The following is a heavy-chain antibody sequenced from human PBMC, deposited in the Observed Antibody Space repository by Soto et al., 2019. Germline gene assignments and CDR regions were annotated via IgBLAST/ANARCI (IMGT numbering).Heavy chain of an antibody. CDR2: IYPGDSDT. D-gene: IGHD4-17*01. V-gene: IGHV5-51*01. CDR1: GYIFTSYW. J-gene: IGHJ6*02. Sequence: PGESLKISCKGSGYIFTSYWICCGLQMPVKVLEWMGIIYPGDSDTRYSPSFQGQVTISADKSISTAYLQWSSLKASDTAMYYCASHITVSHASYYYGMDVWGQGTTVTVSS. CDR3: ASHITVSHASYYYGMDV.